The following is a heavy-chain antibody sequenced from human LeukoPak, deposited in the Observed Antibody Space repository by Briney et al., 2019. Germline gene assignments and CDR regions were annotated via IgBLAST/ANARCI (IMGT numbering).Heavy chain of an antibody. CDR1: GYTFTSYD. V-gene: IGHV1-8*01. D-gene: IGHD3-10*01. Sequence: ASVKVSCKASGYTFTSYDINWVRQTTGQGLEWMRWMNPHSGNTGYAQKFQGRVTMTRDTSISTAYMELSSLRSEDTAVYYCASFGSGSYYNGLDYWGQGTLVTVSS. J-gene: IGHJ4*02. CDR2: MNPHSGNT. CDR3: ASFGSGSYYNGLDY.